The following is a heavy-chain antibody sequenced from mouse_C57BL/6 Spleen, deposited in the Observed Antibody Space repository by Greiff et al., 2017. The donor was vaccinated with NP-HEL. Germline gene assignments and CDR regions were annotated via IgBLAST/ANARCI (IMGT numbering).Heavy chain of an antibody. CDR3: ARQGLYYGSRGVDY. V-gene: IGHV1-26*01. J-gene: IGHJ4*01. CDR2: INPNNGGT. CDR1: GYTFTDYY. Sequence: VQLQQSGPELVKPGASVKISCKASGYTFTDYYMNWVKQSHGKSLEWIGDINPNNGGTSYNQKFKGKATLTVDKSSSTAYMELRSLTSEDSAVYYCARQGLYYGSRGVDYWGQGTSVTVSS. D-gene: IGHD1-1*01.